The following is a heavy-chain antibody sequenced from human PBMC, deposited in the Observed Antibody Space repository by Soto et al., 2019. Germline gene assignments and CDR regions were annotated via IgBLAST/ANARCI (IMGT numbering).Heavy chain of an antibody. V-gene: IGHV1-69*12. CDR2: IIPIFGTA. Sequence: QVQLVQSGAEVKKPGSSVKVSCKASGGTFSSYAISWVRQAPGQGLEWMGGIIPIFGTANYAQKFQGRVTSTADESTSTAYMELSSLRSEDTAVYYCAINLVVAIEYYYDSSGYYYYWGQGTLVTVSS. CDR3: AINLVVAIEYYYDSSGYYYY. J-gene: IGHJ4*02. D-gene: IGHD3-22*01. CDR1: GGTFSSYA.